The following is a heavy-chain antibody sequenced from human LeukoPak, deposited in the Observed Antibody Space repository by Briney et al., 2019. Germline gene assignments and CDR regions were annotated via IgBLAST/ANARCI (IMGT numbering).Heavy chain of an antibody. V-gene: IGHV3-23*01. CDR2: ISGSGGST. D-gene: IGHD4-11*01. J-gene: IGHJ4*02. CDR1: GFTFSSYA. Sequence: PGGSLRLSCAASGFTFSSYAMSWVRQAPGKGLEWVSAISGSGGSTYYADSVKGRFTISRDNSKNTLYLQMNSLRAEDTAVYYCAKTKDDYSNYLNYFDYWGQGTLVTVSS. CDR3: AKTKDDYSNYLNYFDY.